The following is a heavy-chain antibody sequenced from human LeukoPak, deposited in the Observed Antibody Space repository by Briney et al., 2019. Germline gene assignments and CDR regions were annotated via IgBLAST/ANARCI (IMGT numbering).Heavy chain of an antibody. J-gene: IGHJ4*02. D-gene: IGHD3-10*01. CDR3: AAHYGSTSYSTYDY. CDR2: ISGSGGTT. CDR1: GFTFSNYA. Sequence: GGSLRLSCGASGFTFSNYAMSCVRQAPGKGLEWVSTISGSGGTTFYADSVKGRFTISRDNSRNTLYLQMDSLRAEDTAVYYCAAHYGSTSYSTYDYWGQGTLVTVSS. V-gene: IGHV3-23*01.